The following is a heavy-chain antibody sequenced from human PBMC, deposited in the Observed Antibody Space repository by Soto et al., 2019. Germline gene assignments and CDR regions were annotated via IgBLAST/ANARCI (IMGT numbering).Heavy chain of an antibody. CDR2: IWYDGSNK. V-gene: IGHV3-33*01. Sequence: AGGSLRLSCAASGFTFSSYGMHWVRQAPGMGLEWVAVIWYDGSNKYYADSVKGRFTISRDNSKNTLYLQMNSLRAEDTAVYYCASSTRRRGVDYYGMDVWGQGTTVTVSS. CDR3: ASSTRRRGVDYYGMDV. D-gene: IGHD2-15*01. J-gene: IGHJ6*02. CDR1: GFTFSSYG.